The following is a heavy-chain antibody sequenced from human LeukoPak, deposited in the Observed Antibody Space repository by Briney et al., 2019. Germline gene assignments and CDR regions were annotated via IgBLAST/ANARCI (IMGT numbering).Heavy chain of an antibody. CDR1: GDSLSSYY. CDR3: RKDQGDYNWINWFEP. V-gene: IGHV4-4*07. J-gene: IGHJ5*02. CDR2: IYTSGST. Sequence: PSVTLSLTCTVSGDSLSSYYWSWIRQPAGKGLEWIGRIYTSGSTNYNPSLKSRVTMSVDKSKNQFSLKLSSGTLANTPVYSFRKDQGDYNWINWFEPSGEGALVTVSS. D-gene: IGHD1-20*01.